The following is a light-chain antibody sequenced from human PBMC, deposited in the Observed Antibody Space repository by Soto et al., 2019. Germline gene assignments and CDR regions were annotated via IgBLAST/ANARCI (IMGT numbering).Light chain of an antibody. CDR3: QHYGSSLWT. J-gene: IGKJ1*01. V-gene: IGKV3-20*01. Sequence: DIVLTQSPGTLSLSPGERATLSCRSSQSVSSDYLAWYQQKPGQAPRLLIYGASSRATGVPDRFSGSGSGTDFTLTISRLEPEDFALYFCQHYGSSLWTFGQGTKV. CDR1: QSVSSDY. CDR2: GAS.